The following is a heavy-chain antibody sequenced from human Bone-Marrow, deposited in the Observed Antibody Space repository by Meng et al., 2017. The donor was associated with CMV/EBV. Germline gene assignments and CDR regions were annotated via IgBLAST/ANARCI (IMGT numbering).Heavy chain of an antibody. CDR2: ISGTGAST. Sequence: GESLKISCAASGFAFNISAMSWVRQAPGKGLEWVSSISGTGASTYYGDSVEGRFSISRDNSQNTLYMQMNSLTVEDTAVYYCVKWRSEFDRWGRGTMVTFPS. CDR3: VKWRSEFDR. J-gene: IGHJ5*02. V-gene: IGHV3-23*01. D-gene: IGHD3-3*01. CDR1: GFAFNISA.